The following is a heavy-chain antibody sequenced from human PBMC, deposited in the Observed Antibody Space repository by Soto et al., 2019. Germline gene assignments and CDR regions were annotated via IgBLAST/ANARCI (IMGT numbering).Heavy chain of an antibody. J-gene: IGHJ6*02. Sequence: PSETLSLTCTVSGGSISSSSYYWGWIRQPPGKGLEWIGSIYYSGSTYYNPSLKSRVAISVDTSKNQFSLKLSSVTAADTAVYYCARPLVTMVRGVLNGYYYYGMDVWGQGTTVTVSS. CDR1: GGSISSSSYY. D-gene: IGHD3-10*01. CDR3: ARPLVTMVRGVLNGYYYYGMDV. CDR2: IYYSGST. V-gene: IGHV4-39*01.